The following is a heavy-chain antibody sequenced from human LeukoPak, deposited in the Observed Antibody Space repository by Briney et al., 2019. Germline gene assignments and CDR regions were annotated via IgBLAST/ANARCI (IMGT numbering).Heavy chain of an antibody. CDR2: IYYSGTT. Sequence: SETLSLTCTVSGGSISSGDYYWGWIRQHPGKGLERIGYIYYSGTTYYNPSLRSRVTISVDTSKNQFSLKLNSVTAADTAVYYCARDRYGGYDFDYWGQGTLVTVSS. D-gene: IGHD5-12*01. J-gene: IGHJ4*02. CDR1: GGSISSGDYY. CDR3: ARDRYGGYDFDY. V-gene: IGHV4-31*03.